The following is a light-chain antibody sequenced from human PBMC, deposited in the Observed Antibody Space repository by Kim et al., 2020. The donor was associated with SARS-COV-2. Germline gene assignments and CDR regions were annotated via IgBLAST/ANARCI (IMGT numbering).Light chain of an antibody. J-gene: IGKJ2*02. CDR2: GAS. Sequence: EIVMTQSPATLSVSPGQSATLSCRASQSVGTDLAWYQQKPGQTPRLLINGASTRATGIPARFSGSGSGTDFTLTISSLQSEDSAVYYCQQYNKWPPWTFGQGTKLEI. V-gene: IGKV3-15*01. CDR3: QQYNKWPPWT. CDR1: QSVGTD.